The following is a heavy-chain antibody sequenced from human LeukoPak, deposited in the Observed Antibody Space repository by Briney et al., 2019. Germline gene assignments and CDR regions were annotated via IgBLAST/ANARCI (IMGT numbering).Heavy chain of an antibody. CDR3: AKDRQGINWFDP. J-gene: IGHJ5*02. CDR2: MYQDGSEK. V-gene: IGHV3-7*03. D-gene: IGHD3-10*01. Sequence: GGSLRLSCAASGFIFSSYWVTWVRQAPGKGLAWVANMYQDGSEKYYVDSVKGRFTISRDNAKNSLYLQMNSLRAEDTAVYYCAKDRQGINWFDPWGQGTLVTVSS. CDR1: GFIFSSYW.